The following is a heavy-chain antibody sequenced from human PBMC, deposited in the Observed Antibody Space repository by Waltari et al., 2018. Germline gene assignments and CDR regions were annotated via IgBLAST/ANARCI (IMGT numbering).Heavy chain of an antibody. CDR2: ISSSSSTI. CDR1: GFTFSSYS. Sequence: EVQLVESGGGLVQPGGSLRLSCAASGFTFSSYSMNWVRQAPGKGLEWVSYISSSSSTIYHADSVKGRFTISRDNAKNSLYLQMNSLRAEDTAVYYCSATLGEIFDYWGQGTLVTVSS. CDR3: SATLGEIFDY. V-gene: IGHV3-48*01. J-gene: IGHJ4*02. D-gene: IGHD1-26*01.